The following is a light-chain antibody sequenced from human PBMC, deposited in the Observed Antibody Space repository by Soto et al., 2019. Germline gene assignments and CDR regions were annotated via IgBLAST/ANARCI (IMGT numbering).Light chain of an antibody. Sequence: EIVLTQSPGTLSLSPGERATLSCRASQSVSSNYLAWYQHKPGQAPRLLVYGASNRATGIPDRFSGSGSGTDFPLTISRLEPEDFALYYCQRYGSSFTFGPGTKVDIK. CDR3: QRYGSSFT. CDR1: QSVSSNY. CDR2: GAS. J-gene: IGKJ3*01. V-gene: IGKV3-20*01.